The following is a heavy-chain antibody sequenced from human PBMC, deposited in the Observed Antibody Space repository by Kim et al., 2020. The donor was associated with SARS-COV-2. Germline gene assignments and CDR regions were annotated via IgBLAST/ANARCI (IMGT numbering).Heavy chain of an antibody. CDR3: ARDRGRQQRGIDDY. CDR1: GFTFSSYA. D-gene: IGHD3-10*01. J-gene: IGHJ4*02. Sequence: GGSLRLSCAASGFTFSSYAMHWVRQAPGKGLEWVAVISYDGSNKYYADSVKGRFTISRDNSKNTLYLQMNSLRAEDTAVYYCARDRGRQQRGIDDYWGQGTLVTVSS. CDR2: ISYDGSNK. V-gene: IGHV3-30*04.